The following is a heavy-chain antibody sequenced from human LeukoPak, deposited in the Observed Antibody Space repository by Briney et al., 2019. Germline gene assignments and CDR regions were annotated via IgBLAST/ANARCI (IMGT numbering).Heavy chain of an antibody. CDR1: GGSISSSNW. D-gene: IGHD3-10*01. J-gene: IGHJ4*02. CDR3: ARQGYYGSGSYTRFDY. CDR2: IYHSGST. V-gene: IGHV4-4*02. Sequence: PSETLSLTCAVSGGSISSSNWWSWVRQPPGKGLEWIGEIYHSGSTNYNPSLKSRVTISVDKSKNQFSLKLSSVTAADTAVYYCARQGYYGSGSYTRFDYWGQGTLVTVSS.